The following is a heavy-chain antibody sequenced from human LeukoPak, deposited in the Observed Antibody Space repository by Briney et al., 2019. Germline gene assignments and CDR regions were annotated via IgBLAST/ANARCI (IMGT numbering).Heavy chain of an antibody. Sequence: ASVKVSCKAPGGTFSSYAISWVRQAPGQGLEWMGGIIPIFGTANYAQKFQGRVTITADKSTSTAYMELSSLRSEDTAVYYCARGEQWLGYFDYWGQGTLVTVSS. CDR2: IIPIFGTA. CDR1: GGTFSSYA. V-gene: IGHV1-69*06. CDR3: ARGEQWLGYFDY. J-gene: IGHJ4*02. D-gene: IGHD6-19*01.